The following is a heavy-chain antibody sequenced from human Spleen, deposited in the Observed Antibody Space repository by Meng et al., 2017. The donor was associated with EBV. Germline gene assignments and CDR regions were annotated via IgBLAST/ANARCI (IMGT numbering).Heavy chain of an antibody. V-gene: IGHV7-4-1*02. D-gene: IGHD6-13*01. J-gene: IGHJ4*02. CDR1: GYTFTTYA. Sequence: QVQLVQSGSELKNPGASVKMSCKASGYTFTTYALNWVRQAPGQGLEWMGWINTNTGNPTYAQGLTGRFVFSLDTSLSTTYLQISSLKAEDTAIYYCARLATSLAATGTAWGQGTLVTVSS. CDR3: ARLATSLAATGTA. CDR2: INTNTGNP.